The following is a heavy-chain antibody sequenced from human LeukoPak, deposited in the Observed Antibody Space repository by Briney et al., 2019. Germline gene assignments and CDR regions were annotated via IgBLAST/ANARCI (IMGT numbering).Heavy chain of an antibody. CDR1: GFTFSSYG. J-gene: IGHJ4*02. V-gene: IGHV3-33*01. CDR2: IWDGGSNK. CDR3: ARDWSTDYYDSSGLDY. Sequence: GGSLRLSCAASGFTFSSYGMHWVRQAPGKGLEWVAVIWDGGSNKYYADSVKGRFTISRDNSKNTLYLQMNSLRAEDTAVYYCARDWSTDYYDSSGLDYWGQGTLVTVSS. D-gene: IGHD3-22*01.